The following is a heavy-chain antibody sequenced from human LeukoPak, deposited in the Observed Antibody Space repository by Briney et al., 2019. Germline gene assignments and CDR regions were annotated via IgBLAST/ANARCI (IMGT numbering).Heavy chain of an antibody. D-gene: IGHD4-17*01. CDR3: ARGFTVTPDY. Sequence: GGSLRLSCAASGFTFSSYSMNWVRQAPGKGLEWVSSISSSSSYIYYADSVKGRFTTSRDNAKNSLYLQMNSLRAEDTAVYYCARGFTVTPDYWGQGTLVTVSS. CDR1: GFTFSSYS. CDR2: ISSSSSYI. V-gene: IGHV3-21*01. J-gene: IGHJ4*02.